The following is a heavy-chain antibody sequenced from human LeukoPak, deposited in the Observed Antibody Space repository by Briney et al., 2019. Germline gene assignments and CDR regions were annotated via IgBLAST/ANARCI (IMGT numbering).Heavy chain of an antibody. CDR3: GAPYYYGSGSYYQHFDY. J-gene: IGHJ4*02. Sequence: GGSLRLSCTASGFAFRNYAMSWVRQAPGKGLEWVSGISGFNTYYADSVKGRFTISRDNSKNTLYLQMNSLRAEDTAVYYCGAPYYYGSGSYYQHFDYWGQGTLVTVSS. V-gene: IGHV3-23*01. D-gene: IGHD3-10*01. CDR2: ISGFNT. CDR1: GFAFRNYA.